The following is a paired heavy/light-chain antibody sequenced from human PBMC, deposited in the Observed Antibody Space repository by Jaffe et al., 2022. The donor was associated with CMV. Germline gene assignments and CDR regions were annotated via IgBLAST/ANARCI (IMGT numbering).Heavy chain of an antibody. V-gene: IGHV3-21*01. CDR3: ARSRLPPGIAAAGTDAVAGSGWFDP. CDR2: ISSSSSYI. CDR1: GFTFSSYS. J-gene: IGHJ5*02. Sequence: EVQLVESGGGLVKPGGSLRLSCAASGFTFSSYSMNWVRQAPGKGLEWVSSISSSSSYIYYADSVKGRFTISRDNAKNSLYLQMNSLRAEDTAVYYCARSRLPPGIAAAGTDAVAGSGWFDPWGQGTLVTVSS. D-gene: IGHD6-13*01.
Light chain of an antibody. J-gene: IGKJ2*01. CDR3: QQYDNLPDT. Sequence: DIQMTQSPSSLSASVGDRVTITCQASQDISNYLNWYQQKPGKAPKLLIYDASNLETGVPSRFSGSGSGTDFTFTISSLQPEDIATYYCQQYDNLPDTFGQGTKLEIK. CDR1: QDISNY. V-gene: IGKV1-33*01. CDR2: DAS.